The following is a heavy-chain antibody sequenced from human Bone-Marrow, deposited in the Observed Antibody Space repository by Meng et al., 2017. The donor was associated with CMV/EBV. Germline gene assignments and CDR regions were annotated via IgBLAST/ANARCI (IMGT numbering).Heavy chain of an antibody. Sequence: GESLKISCAASGFTFNSYWMHWVRQAPGKGLVWVSRVNSDGSSTNYADSVKGRFTISRDNAKNTLYLQMNSLRAEDTAVYYCARGNYLAYWGQGTLVTVSS. CDR2: VNSDGSST. V-gene: IGHV3-74*01. CDR3: ARGNYLAY. CDR1: GFTFNSYW. J-gene: IGHJ4*02.